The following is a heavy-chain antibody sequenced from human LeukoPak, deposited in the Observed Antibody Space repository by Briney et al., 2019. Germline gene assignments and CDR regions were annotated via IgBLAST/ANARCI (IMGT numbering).Heavy chain of an antibody. V-gene: IGHV3-21*01. CDR2: ISSSRSYI. Sequence: PGGSLRLSCAASGFTFSSYSMNWVRQAPGKGLEWVSSISSSRSYISYADSVKGRFTISRDNAKNSLYLQMNSLRAEDTAVYFCARDAPTYYDSSGYYEVWGQGTLVTVSS. CDR1: GFTFSSYS. D-gene: IGHD3-22*01. J-gene: IGHJ4*02. CDR3: ARDAPTYYDSSGYYEV.